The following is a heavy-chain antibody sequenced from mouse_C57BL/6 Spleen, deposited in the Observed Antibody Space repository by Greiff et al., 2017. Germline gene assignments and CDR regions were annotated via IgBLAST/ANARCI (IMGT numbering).Heavy chain of an antibody. CDR3: AREDYYGNYAYAMDY. CDR2: INPNNGGT. CDR1: GYTFTDYY. J-gene: IGHJ4*01. D-gene: IGHD2-1*01. V-gene: IGHV1-26*01. Sequence: EVKLQQSGPELVKPGASVKISCKASGYTFTDYYMNWVKQSHGKSLEWIGDINPNNGGTSYNQKFKGKATLTVDKSSSTAYMELRSLTSEDSAVYYCAREDYYGNYAYAMDYWGQGTSVTVSS.